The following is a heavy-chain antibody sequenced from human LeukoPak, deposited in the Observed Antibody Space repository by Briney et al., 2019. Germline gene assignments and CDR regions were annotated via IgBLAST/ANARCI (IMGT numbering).Heavy chain of an antibody. CDR2: IIPILGIA. D-gene: IGHD1-26*01. J-gene: IGHJ4*02. CDR1: GGTFSSYA. CDR3: ARGNLGSLGFDY. V-gene: IGHV1-69*04. Sequence: SVKASCKASGGTFSSYAISWVRQAPGQGLEWMGRIIPILGIANYAQKFQGRVTITADKSTSTAYMELSSLRSEDTAVYYCARGNLGSLGFDYWGQGTLVTVTS.